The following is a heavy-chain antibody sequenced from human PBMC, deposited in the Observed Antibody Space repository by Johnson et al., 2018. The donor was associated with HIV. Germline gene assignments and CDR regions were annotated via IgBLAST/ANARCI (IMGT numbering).Heavy chain of an antibody. D-gene: IGHD4-23*01. V-gene: IGHV3-30*04. J-gene: IGHJ3*02. Sequence: QMLLVESGGGVVQPGRSLRLSCAASGFTFSSYAMHWVRQAPGKGLEWVAVISYDGSNKYYADSVKGRFTISRDNSKNTLYLQMNSLRAEDTAVYYCAREATVVRLGYAFDIWGQGTMVTVSS. CDR1: GFTFSSYA. CDR3: AREATVVRLGYAFDI. CDR2: ISYDGSNK.